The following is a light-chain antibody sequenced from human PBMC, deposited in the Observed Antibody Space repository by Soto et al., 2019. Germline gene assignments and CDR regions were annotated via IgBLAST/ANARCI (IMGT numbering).Light chain of an antibody. Sequence: QSVLTQPASVSVSPGQSITISCTGTSSDVGGYNYVSWCQQHPGKAPKLMIYEVSNRPSGVSNRFSGSKSGNTASLTISGLQAEDEADYSCSSYTSSSTLYVFGTGTKVTAL. CDR2: EVS. J-gene: IGLJ1*01. CDR1: SSDVGGYNY. V-gene: IGLV2-14*01. CDR3: SSYTSSSTLYV.